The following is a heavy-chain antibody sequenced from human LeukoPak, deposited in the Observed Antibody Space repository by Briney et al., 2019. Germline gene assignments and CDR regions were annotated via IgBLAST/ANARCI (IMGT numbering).Heavy chain of an antibody. Sequence: PSETLSLTCTVSGGSITSYYWHWIRQPAAKGLEWIGRMYSSGSSDHNPSLKSQVTMSVDTSKNQFSLMLSCVTPADSAVYYCAREPSFSSAWFDSWGQGTLVTV. CDR1: GGSITSYY. J-gene: IGHJ5*02. CDR2: MYSSGSS. CDR3: AREPSFSSAWFDS. V-gene: IGHV4-4*07. D-gene: IGHD3-22*01.